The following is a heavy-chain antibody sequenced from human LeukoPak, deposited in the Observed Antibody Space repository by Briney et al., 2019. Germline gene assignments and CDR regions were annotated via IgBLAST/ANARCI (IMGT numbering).Heavy chain of an antibody. D-gene: IGHD5-18*01. J-gene: IGHJ6*02. CDR3: ARGGYSYGSSGMDV. CDR1: GFTVSSNY. Sequence: GGSLRLSCAASGFTVSSNYMSWVRQAPGKGLEWVSVIYSGGSTYYADSVKGRFTISRHNSKNTLYLQMNSLRAEDTAVYYCARGGYSYGSSGMDVWGQGTMVTVSS. CDR2: IYSGGST. V-gene: IGHV3-53*04.